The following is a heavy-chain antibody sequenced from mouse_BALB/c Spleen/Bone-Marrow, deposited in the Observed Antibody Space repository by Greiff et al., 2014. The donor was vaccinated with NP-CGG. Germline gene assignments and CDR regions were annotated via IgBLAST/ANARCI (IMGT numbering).Heavy chain of an antibody. J-gene: IGHJ4*01. D-gene: IGHD1-2*01. CDR3: ARITTATGAMDY. CDR2: IWAGGST. CDR1: GFSLTSYG. Sequence: VQLVESGPGLVAPSQTLSITCTASGFSLTSYGVHWVRQPPGKGLEWLGVIWAGGSTNYYSALMSRLSISKDNSKSQVFLKMNSLQTDDTAMYYCARITTATGAMDYWGQGTSVTVSS. V-gene: IGHV2-9*02.